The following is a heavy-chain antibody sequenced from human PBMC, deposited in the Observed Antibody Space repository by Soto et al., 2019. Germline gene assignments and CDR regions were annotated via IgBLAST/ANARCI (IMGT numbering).Heavy chain of an antibody. CDR3: SRRYSFGSGQYGLDV. J-gene: IGHJ6*02. CDR1: GGSISSRKNY. Sequence: SETLSLTCDVCGGSISSRKNYWGRIRPPPEKGLEWIGTISYSGSTYYIPSLNGRVIISADTAKNQLSLKLSSLTAADTAVYYCSRRYSFGSGQYGLDVGAQGAMVTVSS. D-gene: IGHD3-10*01. CDR2: ISYSGST. V-gene: IGHV4-39*01.